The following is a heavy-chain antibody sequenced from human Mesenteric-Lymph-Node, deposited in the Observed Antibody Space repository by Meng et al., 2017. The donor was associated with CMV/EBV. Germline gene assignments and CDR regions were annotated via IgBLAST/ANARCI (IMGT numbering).Heavy chain of an antibody. CDR2: INHSGST. CDR1: GGSFSGYY. Sequence: SETLSLTCAVYGGSFSGYYWSWIRQPPGKGLEWIGEINHSGSTNYNPSLKSRVTISVDTSKNQFSLKLSSVTAADTAVYYCASSRTGGNSILWSFDYWGQGTLVTVSS. J-gene: IGHJ4*02. CDR3: ASSRTGGNSILWSFDY. V-gene: IGHV4-34*01. D-gene: IGHD4-23*01.